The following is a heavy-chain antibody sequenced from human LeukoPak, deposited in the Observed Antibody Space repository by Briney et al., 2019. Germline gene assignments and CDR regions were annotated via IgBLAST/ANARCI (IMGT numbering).Heavy chain of an antibody. CDR1: GYTFTSYG. V-gene: IGHV1-18*01. CDR2: ISAYNGNT. D-gene: IGHD3-3*01. J-gene: IGHJ4*02. Sequence: ASVKVSCKASGYTFTSYGINWVRQAPGQGLEWMGWISAYNGNTNYAQKLQGRVTMTTDTSTSTAYMELRSLRSDDTAVYYCARVLITIFGVVSPDYWGQGTLVTVSS. CDR3: ARVLITIFGVVSPDY.